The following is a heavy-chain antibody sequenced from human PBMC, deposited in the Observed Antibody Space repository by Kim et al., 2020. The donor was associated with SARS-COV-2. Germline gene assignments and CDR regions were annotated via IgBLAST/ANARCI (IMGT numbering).Heavy chain of an antibody. CDR1: GYTFTSYY. D-gene: IGHD3-3*01. CDR3: ARETNDFWSGYRSYAFDI. Sequence: ASVKVSCKASGYTFTSYYMHWVRQAPGQGLEWMGIINPSGGSTSYAQKFQGRVTMTRDTSTSTVYMELSSLRSEDTAVYYCARETNDFWSGYRSYAFDIWGQGTMVTVSS. J-gene: IGHJ3*02. V-gene: IGHV1-46*01. CDR2: INPSGGST.